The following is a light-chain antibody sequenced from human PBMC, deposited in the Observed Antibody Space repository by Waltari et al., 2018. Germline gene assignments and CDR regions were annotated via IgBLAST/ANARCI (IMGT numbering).Light chain of an antibody. CDR3: QQTFSTPPQMYT. CDR1: HNIDNY. CDR2: AAS. Sequence: DIQLTQSPSSLSASVGDRVTTICRSSHNIDNYLNWYQQKAGKAPKLLIYAASNLQGGVSSRFSGSGSGTEFTLSISHLQPEDFATYYCQQTFSTPPQMYTFGQGTKLDIK. J-gene: IGKJ2*01. V-gene: IGKV1-39*01.